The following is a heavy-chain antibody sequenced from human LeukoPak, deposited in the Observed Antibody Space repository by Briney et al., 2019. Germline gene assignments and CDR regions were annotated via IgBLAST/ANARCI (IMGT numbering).Heavy chain of an antibody. CDR2: ISGNGGST. CDR3: AKSAVSGNFDY. CDR1: GFTFSSYA. V-gene: IGHV3-23*01. J-gene: IGHJ4*02. Sequence: GGSLRLSCAASGFTFSSYAMSWVRQTPGKGLEWVSAISGNGGSTYYADSVKGRFTISRDNSKSTLCLQMNSLRAEDTAVYYCAKSAVSGNFDYWGQGTLVTVSS. D-gene: IGHD1-26*01.